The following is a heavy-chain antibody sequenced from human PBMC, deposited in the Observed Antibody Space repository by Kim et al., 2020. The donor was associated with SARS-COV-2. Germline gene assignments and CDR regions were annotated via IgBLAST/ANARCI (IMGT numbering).Heavy chain of an antibody. Sequence: GGSLRLSCAASGFTFSSYAMHWVRQAPGKGLEWVAVISYDGSNKYYADSVKGRFTISRDNSKNTLYLQMNSLRAEDTAVDYCARGLRLGELSFDYWGQGTLVTVSS. CDR1: GFTFSSYA. J-gene: IGHJ4*02. CDR3: ARGLRLGELSFDY. D-gene: IGHD3-16*02. CDR2: ISYDGSNK. V-gene: IGHV3-30-3*01.